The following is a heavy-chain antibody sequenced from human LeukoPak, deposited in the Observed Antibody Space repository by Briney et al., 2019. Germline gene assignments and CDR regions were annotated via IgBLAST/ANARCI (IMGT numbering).Heavy chain of an antibody. CDR2: IIPIVGIA. Sequence: SVKVSCKASGGTFSSYAISWVRQAPGQVLKWMGRIIPIVGIANYAQQFQGRVTINADKSTSTAYMELSSLRSEDTAVYYCARGIAYSSSSARGYNYYFYGMAVWGQGTTVTVSS. CDR3: ARGIAYSSSSARGYNYYFYGMAV. V-gene: IGHV1-69*04. CDR1: GGTFSSYA. D-gene: IGHD6-6*01. J-gene: IGHJ6*02.